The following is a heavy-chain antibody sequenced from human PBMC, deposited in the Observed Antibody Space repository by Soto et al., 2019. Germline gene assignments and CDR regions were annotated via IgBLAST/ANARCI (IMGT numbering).Heavy chain of an antibody. J-gene: IGHJ4*02. CDR3: ASHEHLGGGYYFDY. Sequence: QVQLVESGGGVVQPGRSLRLSCAASGFTFSSYGMHWVRQAPGKGLEWVAVISYDGSNKYYADSVKGRFTISRDNSKNTLYLQMNSLRAEDTAVYYCASHEHLGGGYYFDYWGQGTLVTVSS. CDR1: GFTFSSYG. V-gene: IGHV3-30*03. D-gene: IGHD3-16*01. CDR2: ISYDGSNK.